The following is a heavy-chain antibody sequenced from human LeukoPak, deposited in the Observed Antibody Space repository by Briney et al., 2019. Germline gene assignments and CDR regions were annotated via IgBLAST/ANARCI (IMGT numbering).Heavy chain of an antibody. CDR2: IYSGDTT. J-gene: IGHJ4*02. Sequence: GGSLRLSCAASGFTFSSYWMSWVRQAPGKGLEWVSLIYSGDTTHYADSVKGRFTISRDNSKNTVYLQMNSLRAEDTAVYYCARNIPVTRWGYWGQGTLVTVSS. D-gene: IGHD2-21*01. CDR3: ARNIPVTRWGY. CDR1: GFTFSSYW. V-gene: IGHV3-66*01.